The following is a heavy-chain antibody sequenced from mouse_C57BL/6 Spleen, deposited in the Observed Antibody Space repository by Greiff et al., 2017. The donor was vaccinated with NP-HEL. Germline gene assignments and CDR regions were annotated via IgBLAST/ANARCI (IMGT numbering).Heavy chain of an antibody. D-gene: IGHD2-4*01. V-gene: IGHV1-81*01. CDR3: ARSYYDYAFDY. Sequence: QVQLKQSGAELARPGASVKLSCKASGYTFTSYGISWVKQRTGQGLEWIGEIYPRSGNTYYNEKFKGKATLTADKSSSTAYMELRSLTSEDSAVYFCARSYYDYAFDYWGQGTTLTVSS. CDR2: IYPRSGNT. CDR1: GYTFTSYG. J-gene: IGHJ2*01.